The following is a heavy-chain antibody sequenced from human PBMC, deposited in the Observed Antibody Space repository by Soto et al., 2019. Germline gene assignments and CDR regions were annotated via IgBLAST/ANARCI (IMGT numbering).Heavy chain of an antibody. CDR1: GGSISGSSDY. D-gene: IGHD3-22*01. V-gene: IGHV4-39*01. CDR2: IFYSGST. J-gene: IGHJ5*02. Sequence: PSDTLSLTCTVSGGSISGSSDYWGWIRQPPGKGLEWIGSIFYSGSTYYNPPLKSRVTLSVDRSKNKFSLKLTSVTAADTSVYYCATDSSYYYDSSAYYSNWFDPWGQGMLVTVSS. CDR3: ATDSSYYYDSSAYYSNWFDP.